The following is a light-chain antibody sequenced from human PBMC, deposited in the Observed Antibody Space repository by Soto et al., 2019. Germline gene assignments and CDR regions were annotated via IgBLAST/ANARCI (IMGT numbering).Light chain of an antibody. J-gene: IGKJ2*01. CDR2: WAS. V-gene: IGKV4-1*01. CDR3: QQYYSTLPYT. Sequence: DIVMTQSPDSLAVSLGERATINCKSSQSVLYRSNNKNYLAWYQQKPGQPPKLLIYWASTRESGVPDRFSGSGSGTDFTLTISSMQAEDVAVYYCQQYYSTLPYTFGQGTKLEIK. CDR1: QSVLYRSNNKNY.